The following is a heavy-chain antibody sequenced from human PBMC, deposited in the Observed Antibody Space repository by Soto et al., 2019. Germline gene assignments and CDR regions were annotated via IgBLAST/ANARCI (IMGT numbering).Heavy chain of an antibody. Sequence: SVKVSCKASGYTFTGYYMHWVRQAPGQGLEWMGWINPNSGGTNYAQKFQGWVTMTRDTSISTAYMELSRLRSDDTAVYYCARDSYYDFWSGYYAPRCCGGMDVWGQGTTVTVSS. CDR1: GYTFTGYY. J-gene: IGHJ6*02. V-gene: IGHV1-2*04. CDR3: ARDSYYDFWSGYYAPRCCGGMDV. CDR2: INPNSGGT. D-gene: IGHD3-3*01.